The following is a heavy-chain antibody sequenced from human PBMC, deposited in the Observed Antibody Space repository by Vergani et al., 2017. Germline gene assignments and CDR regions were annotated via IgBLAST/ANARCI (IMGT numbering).Heavy chain of an antibody. J-gene: IGHJ5*02. V-gene: IGHV1-2*02. CDR3: AADGMGPSMVRRFDP. CDR1: GYTFTGYY. Sequence: QVQLVQSGAEVKKPGASVKVSCKASGYTFTGYYMHWVRQAPGQGLEWMGWINPNSGGTNYAQKFQERVTITRDMSTSTAYMELSSLRSEDTAVYYCAADGMGPSMVRRFDPWGQGTLVTVSS. CDR2: INPNSGGT. D-gene: IGHD3-10*01.